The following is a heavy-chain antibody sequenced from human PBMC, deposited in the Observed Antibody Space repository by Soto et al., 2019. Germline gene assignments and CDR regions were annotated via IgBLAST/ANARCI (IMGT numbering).Heavy chain of an antibody. CDR2: IYHSGST. D-gene: IGHD5-12*01. Sequence: PSETLSLTCAVSGGSISSSNWWSWVRQPPGKGLEWIGEIYHSGSTNYNPSPKSRVTISVDKSKNQFSLKLSSVTAADTAVYYCARIVATIGPYFDYWGQGTLVTVS. J-gene: IGHJ4*02. V-gene: IGHV4-4*02. CDR1: GGSISSSNW. CDR3: ARIVATIGPYFDY.